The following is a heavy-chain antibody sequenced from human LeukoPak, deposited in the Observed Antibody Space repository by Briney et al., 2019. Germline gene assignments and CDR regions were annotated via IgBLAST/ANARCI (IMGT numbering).Heavy chain of an antibody. CDR3: ARVTRLNNLDS. CDR2: IKYNGET. D-gene: IGHD6-6*01. J-gene: IGHJ4*02. V-gene: IGHV4-31*01. CDR1: GDSFSSADFY. Sequence: SETLSLTCTVSGDSFSSADFYWSWIRQRSGQGLEWVAYIKYNGETFYNPSLSRPLTISRHTSKNLYSLILTSVPAADSALYFCARVTRLNNLDSWGEGGLVTVSS.